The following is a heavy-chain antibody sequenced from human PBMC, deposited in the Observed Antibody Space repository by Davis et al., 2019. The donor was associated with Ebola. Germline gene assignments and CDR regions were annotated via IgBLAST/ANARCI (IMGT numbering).Heavy chain of an antibody. V-gene: IGHV4-59*01. CDR3: ARGNYGDYIVLYYYNMDV. CDR1: GGSISSYY. Sequence: SETLSLTCTVSGGSISSYYWSWIRQPPGKGLEWIGYIYYSGSTNYNPSLKSRVTMSVDTSKNQFSLQLSSVTAADTAVYYCARGNYGDYIVLYYYNMDVWGQGTTVTVSS. D-gene: IGHD4-17*01. J-gene: IGHJ6*02. CDR2: IYYSGST.